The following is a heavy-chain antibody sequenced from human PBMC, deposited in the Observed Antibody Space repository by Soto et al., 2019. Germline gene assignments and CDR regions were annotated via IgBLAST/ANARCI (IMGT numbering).Heavy chain of an antibody. D-gene: IGHD3-9*01. J-gene: IGHJ5*02. CDR2: IYHSGST. V-gene: IGHV4-30-2*01. CDR1: GGSISSGGYS. CDR3: ARVVGPNYDILTGSRGDRENWFDP. Sequence: SETLSLTCAVSGGSISSGGYSWSWIRQPPGKGLEWIGYIYHSGSTYYNPSLKSRVTISVDRSKNQFSLKLSSVTAADTAVYYCARVVGPNYDILTGSRGDRENWFDPWGQGTLVTVSS.